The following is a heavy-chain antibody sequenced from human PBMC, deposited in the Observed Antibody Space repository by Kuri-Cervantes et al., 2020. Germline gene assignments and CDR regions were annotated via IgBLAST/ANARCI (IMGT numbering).Heavy chain of an antibody. J-gene: IGHJ2*01. Sequence: GESLKISCAASGFTFSSYGMHWVRQAPGKGLEWVSSISGSGGTTYYADSMKGRFTISRDNSKNTLSLQMNSLRAEDTALYYCAKQSRPTADCCWPWYFDLWGRGTLVTVSS. CDR1: GFTFSSYG. CDR3: AKQSRPTADCCWPWYFDL. D-gene: IGHD2-21*02. V-gene: IGHV3-23*01. CDR2: ISGSGGTT.